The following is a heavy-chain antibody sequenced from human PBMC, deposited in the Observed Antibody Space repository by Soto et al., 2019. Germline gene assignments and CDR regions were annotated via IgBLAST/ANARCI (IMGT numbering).Heavy chain of an antibody. CDR2: INSDNGYT. CDR1: GFTFSHHS. Sequence: QVQLVQSGAEVTKPGASVQISCKASGFTFSHHSIHWVRQAPGQRLEWMGWINSDNGYTKYSQKFQARLTITWDTSAKTAYMDLSSLRSEDTAFYYCIRWKEAGVWFDPWGQGTLVTVSS. CDR3: IRWKEAGVWFDP. V-gene: IGHV1-3*04. J-gene: IGHJ5*02. D-gene: IGHD1-1*01.